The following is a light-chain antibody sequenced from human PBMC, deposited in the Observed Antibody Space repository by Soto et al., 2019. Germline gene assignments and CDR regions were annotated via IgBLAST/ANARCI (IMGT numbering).Light chain of an antibody. CDR2: SAN. V-gene: IGKV1-17*03. CDR1: QDISNF. CDR3: LQHQSYPRT. J-gene: IGKJ1*01. Sequence: DIEITQSSYEMTASVGDRVTSTGRASQDISNFLVWFQQRPGKVPKRLMYSANRLESGVPSRFSGSGSGTEFTLTSSSLQPEDFATYYCLQHQSYPRTFGQGTKVDIK.